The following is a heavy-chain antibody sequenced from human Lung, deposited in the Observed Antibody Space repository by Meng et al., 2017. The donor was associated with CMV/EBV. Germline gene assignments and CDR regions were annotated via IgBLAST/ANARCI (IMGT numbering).Heavy chain of an antibody. Sequence: EGHREDSGGGLTRPGGSLRLSCAASGFTVTSYYMHWVRQAPGKGLEWVSVIYSSGRTYYADSVKGRFTISRDNSKNTVDLQMNTLRAEDTAIYYCVRGPLLGWFDPWGQGALVTVSS. J-gene: IGHJ5*02. V-gene: IGHV3-53*01. CDR2: IYSSGRT. CDR3: VRGPLLGWFDP. CDR1: GFTVTSYY.